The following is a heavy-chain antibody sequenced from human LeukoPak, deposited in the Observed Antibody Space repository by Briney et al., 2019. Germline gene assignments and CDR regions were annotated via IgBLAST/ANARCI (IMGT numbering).Heavy chain of an antibody. CDR3: ARWEGIAAAGPDGRFDP. CDR1: GYSFTSYW. CDR2: IYPGDSDT. V-gene: IGHV5-51*01. Sequence: GESLKISCKGSGYSFTSYWIGWVRQMPGKGLEWMGIIYPGDSDTRYSPSFQGQVTISADKSISTAYLQWSSLKASDTAMYYCARWEGIAAAGPDGRFDPWGQGTLVTVSS. D-gene: IGHD6-13*01. J-gene: IGHJ5*02.